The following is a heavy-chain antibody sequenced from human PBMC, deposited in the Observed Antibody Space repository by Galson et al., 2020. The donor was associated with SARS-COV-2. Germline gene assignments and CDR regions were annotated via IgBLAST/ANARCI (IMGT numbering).Heavy chain of an antibody. Sequence: SESLSLTCAISGDRVSSNSAAWNWIRQSPSRGLEWLGCTYYRYKRYNDYAVSAKSRITNNPDTSKNQFTLQLNSVTPEDTAGYYCAREGGRILLYYLLGLEVWGRGTTVTVAS. CDR2: TYYRYKRYN. CDR1: GDRVSSNSAA. D-gene: IGHD1-26*01. J-gene: IGHJ6*02. CDR3: AREGGRILLYYLLGLEV. V-gene: IGHV6-1*01.